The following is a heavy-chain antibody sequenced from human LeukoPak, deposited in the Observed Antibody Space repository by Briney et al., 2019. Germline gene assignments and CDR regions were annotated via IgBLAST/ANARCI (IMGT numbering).Heavy chain of an antibody. Sequence: GESLKISCQGSGYSFTSYWIAWVRHMPGKGLEWMGIIYPGDSDIRYSPSFQGQVTISADKSISTAYLQWSSLKASDTAMYYCARRGGDGYNSLDYWGQGTLVTVSS. J-gene: IGHJ4*02. CDR1: GYSFTSYW. D-gene: IGHD5-24*01. V-gene: IGHV5-51*01. CDR2: IYPGDSDI. CDR3: ARRGGDGYNSLDY.